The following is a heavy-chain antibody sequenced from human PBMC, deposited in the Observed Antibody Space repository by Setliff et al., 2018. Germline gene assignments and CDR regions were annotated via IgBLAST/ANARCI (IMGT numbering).Heavy chain of an antibody. CDR2: IYTSGST. Sequence: PSETLSLTCTVSGGSISSGSYYWSWIRQPAGKGLEWIGRIYTSGSTNYNPSLKSRVTISIDTSKNQFSLKLSSVTAADTAVYYCARDFDSSGNFDYWGQGTLVTVS. CDR1: GGSISSGSYY. D-gene: IGHD3-22*01. CDR3: ARDFDSSGNFDY. V-gene: IGHV4-61*02. J-gene: IGHJ4*02.